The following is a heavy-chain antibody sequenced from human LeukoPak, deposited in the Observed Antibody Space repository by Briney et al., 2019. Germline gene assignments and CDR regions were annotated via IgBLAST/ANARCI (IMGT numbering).Heavy chain of an antibody. J-gene: IGHJ4*02. D-gene: IGHD3-10*01. Sequence: ASETLSLTCAVYGGSFSGYYWSWIRQPPGKGLEWIGEINHSGSTNYNPSLKSRVTISVDTSKNQFSLKLSSVTAADTAVYYCATAELFLFDYWGQGTLVTVSS. V-gene: IGHV4-34*01. CDR1: GGSFSGYY. CDR2: INHSGST. CDR3: ATAELFLFDY.